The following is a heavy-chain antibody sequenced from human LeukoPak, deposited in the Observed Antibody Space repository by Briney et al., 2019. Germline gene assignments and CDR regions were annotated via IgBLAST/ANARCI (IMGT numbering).Heavy chain of an antibody. CDR1: GGSISSSSYY. CDR2: IYYSGST. J-gene: IGHJ4*02. CDR3: ARVYGDYVTFDY. Sequence: PSETLSLTCTVSGGSISSSSYYWGWLRQPPGKGREWIGSIYYSGSTYYNPSLKSRVTISVDTSKNQFSLKLSSVTAADTAVYYCARVYGDYVTFDYWGQGTLVTVSS. D-gene: IGHD4-17*01. V-gene: IGHV4-39*07.